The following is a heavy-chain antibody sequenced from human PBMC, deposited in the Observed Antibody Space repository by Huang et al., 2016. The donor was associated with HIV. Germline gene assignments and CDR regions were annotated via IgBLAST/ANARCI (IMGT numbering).Heavy chain of an antibody. D-gene: IGHD2-8*01. Sequence: QVQLVQSGAEVRKPGASVKVSCKTSGLTVNNYAISWMRQAPGQRLEWMGWINAVNLNTKDSQKFQGKVTITWDTSASTANMELRSLRSADTAVYYCASDTGGLMVYGAGWFDPWGQGTLVTVSS. J-gene: IGHJ5*02. CDR2: INAVNLNT. CDR3: ASDTGGLMVYGAGWFDP. CDR1: GLTVNNYA. V-gene: IGHV1-3*01.